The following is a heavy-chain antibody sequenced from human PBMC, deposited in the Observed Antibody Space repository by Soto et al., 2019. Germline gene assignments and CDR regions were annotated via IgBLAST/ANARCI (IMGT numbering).Heavy chain of an antibody. V-gene: IGHV4-30-2*01. CDR1: GGSIIRGGYS. CDR2: IYHSGST. CDR3: ARVPDR. D-gene: IGHD2-2*01. J-gene: IGHJ5*02. Sequence: PSEALSLTCAVSGGSIIRGGYSWSWIRQPPGKGLEWIGYIYHSGSTYYNPSLKSRVTISVDRSKNQFSLKLSSVTAADTAVYYCARVPDRWGQGTLVTVS.